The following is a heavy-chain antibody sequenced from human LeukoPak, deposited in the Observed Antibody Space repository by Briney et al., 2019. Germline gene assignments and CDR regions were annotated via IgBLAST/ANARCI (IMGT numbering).Heavy chain of an antibody. V-gene: IGHV1-2*02. J-gene: IGHJ4*02. Sequence: GASVNVSCKASGYTFTGYYMHWVRQAPGQGLEWMGWINPNSGGTNYAQKFQGRVTMTRDTSISTAYMELSRLRSDDTAVYYCARDAIPGGYDYYFDYWGQGTLVSASS. CDR2: INPNSGGT. CDR1: GYTFTGYY. D-gene: IGHD5-12*01. CDR3: ARDAIPGGYDYYFDY.